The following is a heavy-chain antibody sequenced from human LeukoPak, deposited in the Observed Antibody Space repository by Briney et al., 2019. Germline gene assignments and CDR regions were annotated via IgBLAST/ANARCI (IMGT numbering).Heavy chain of an antibody. CDR3: ARVYYGRTYDYWYFDL. V-gene: IGHV4-39*07. J-gene: IGHJ2*01. Sequence: SETLSLTCTVSGGSISSSSYYWGWLRQPPGKGLEWFGSIYYSGSTYYNPSLKSRVTISVDTSKNQFSLKLSSVTAADTAVYFCARVYYGRTYDYWYFDLWGRGTLVTVSS. CDR1: GGSISSSSYY. D-gene: IGHD3-10*01. CDR2: IYYSGST.